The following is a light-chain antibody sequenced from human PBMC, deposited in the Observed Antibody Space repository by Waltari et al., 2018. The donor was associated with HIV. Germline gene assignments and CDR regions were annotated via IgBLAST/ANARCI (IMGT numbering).Light chain of an antibody. CDR1: QHIATN. J-gene: IGKJ4*01. CDR3: LQYDDLPLT. CDR2: DVS. V-gene: IGKV1-33*01. Sequence: DIQMTQSPSSLSASVGDRVTITCQASQHIATNLNWFQQKPGKAPKLLIYDVSKLETGVPSRFTGGGSGATVTFTITSLRPEDIATYYCLQYDDLPLTFGGGTKVELK.